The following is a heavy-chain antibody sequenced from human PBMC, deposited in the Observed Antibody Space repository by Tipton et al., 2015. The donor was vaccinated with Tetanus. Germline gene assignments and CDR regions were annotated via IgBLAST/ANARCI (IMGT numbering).Heavy chain of an antibody. J-gene: IGHJ4*02. CDR3: AREPEGPRFDY. Sequence: TLSLTCTVSGGSVSSGSYYWSWIRQPPGKGLEWIGEINHSGSTNYNPSLKSRVTISVDTSKNQFSLKLSSVTAADTAVYYCAREPEGPRFDYWGQGTLVTVSS. CDR2: INHSGST. V-gene: IGHV4-61*01. CDR1: GGSVSSGSYY.